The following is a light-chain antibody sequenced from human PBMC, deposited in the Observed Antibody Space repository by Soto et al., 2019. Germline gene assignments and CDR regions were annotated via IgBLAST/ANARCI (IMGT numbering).Light chain of an antibody. V-gene: IGKV3D-20*02. J-gene: IGKJ2*01. CDR1: QSVTSSH. Sequence: EIVLTQTPGTLSLSPGERATLSCRASQSVTSSHLAWYQQKPGQAPRLLIYGASTRATGIPDRFSGSGSDTDFSLTIRRLDPEYFAVYYCQQRSIRPLMYTFGQGTKLEIK. CDR3: QQRSIRPLMYT. CDR2: GAS.